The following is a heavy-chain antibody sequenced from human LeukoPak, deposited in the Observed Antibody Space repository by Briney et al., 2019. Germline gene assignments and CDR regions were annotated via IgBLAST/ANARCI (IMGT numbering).Heavy chain of an antibody. CDR2: ISYDGSNK. CDR1: GFTFSSYA. Sequence: GSLRLSCAASGFTFSSYAMHWVRQAPGKGLEWVAVISYDGSNKYYADSVKGRFTISRDNSKDTLYVQMNSLRAEDTAVYYCARYYRLDYWGQGTLVTVSS. J-gene: IGHJ4*02. V-gene: IGHV3-30*04. D-gene: IGHD3-10*01. CDR3: ARYYRLDY.